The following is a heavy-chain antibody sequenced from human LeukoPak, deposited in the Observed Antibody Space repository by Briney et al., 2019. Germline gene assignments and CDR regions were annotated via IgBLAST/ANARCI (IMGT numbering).Heavy chain of an antibody. V-gene: IGHV3-7*01. CDR2: IKEDGSAQ. J-gene: IGHJ6*02. D-gene: IGHD4-17*01. Sequence: GGSLRLSCAASGFTFNGYWMSWVRQAPGKGLEWVANIKEDGSAQYYVGSVKGRFTISRDIAKNSLYLLMNSLRAEDTAVYYCARALNTELDYGDYDAGDYYYYYGMDVWGQGTTVTVSS. CDR3: ARALNTELDYGDYDAGDYYYYYGMDV. CDR1: GFTFNGYW.